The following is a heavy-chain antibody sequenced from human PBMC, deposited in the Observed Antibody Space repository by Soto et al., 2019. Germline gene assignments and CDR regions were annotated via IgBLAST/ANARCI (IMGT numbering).Heavy chain of an antibody. CDR3: ARGAICSGGSCSRYYYYYYGMDV. D-gene: IGHD2-15*01. V-gene: IGHV4-34*01. CDR1: GGSFSGYY. Sequence: PSETLSLTCAVYGGSFSGYYLSWIRQPPGKGLEWIGEINHSGSTNYNPSLKSRVTISVDTSKNQFSLKLSSVTAADTAVYYCARGAICSGGSCSRYYYYYYGMDVWGQGTTVTVSS. CDR2: INHSGST. J-gene: IGHJ6*02.